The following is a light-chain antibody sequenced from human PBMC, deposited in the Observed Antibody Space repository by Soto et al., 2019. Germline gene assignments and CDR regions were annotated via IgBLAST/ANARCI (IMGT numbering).Light chain of an antibody. J-gene: IGKJ4*01. CDR2: AAS. Sequence: DIQMTQSPSFVSASVGDSVTITCRASQAVSTWLAWYQQKPGGAPRLLIYAASTLQSGVPSRFSGSGSGTDFTLNISSLQPEDFETYYCQQSNSFPRTFGGGTKVDIK. CDR1: QAVSTW. CDR3: QQSNSFPRT. V-gene: IGKV1-12*01.